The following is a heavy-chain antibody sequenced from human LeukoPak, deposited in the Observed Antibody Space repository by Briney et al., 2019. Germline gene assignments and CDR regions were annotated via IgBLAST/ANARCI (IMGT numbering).Heavy chain of an antibody. V-gene: IGHV4-59*08. D-gene: IGHD3-10*01. CDR3: ARVGVPDDSVSGSYDRRYYYYFMDV. J-gene: IGHJ6*03. CDR1: GRSISTYY. Sequence: PSETLSLTCIVSGRSISTYYWGWSRQPPVKGPDWLRYIYYTRHATYNPSLKRRVTISVDASKNLFSLTLRSVTAADTAIYYCARVGVPDDSVSGSYDRRYYYYFMDVWGKGTTVTVSS. CDR2: IYYTRHA.